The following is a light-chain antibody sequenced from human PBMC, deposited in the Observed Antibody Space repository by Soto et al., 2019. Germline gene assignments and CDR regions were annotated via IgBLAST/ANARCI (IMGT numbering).Light chain of an antibody. Sequence: DIQMTQSPSTLSASVGDRVTITCRASQSINIWLAWYQQKAGKAHKLRIYDASTLENSVPLRFSGSGSGTEFTLTISGLQPDDVATYFCQQYNPSSYTCGQGTKLEIK. CDR2: DAS. CDR3: QQYNPSSYT. J-gene: IGKJ2*01. V-gene: IGKV1-5*01. CDR1: QSINIW.